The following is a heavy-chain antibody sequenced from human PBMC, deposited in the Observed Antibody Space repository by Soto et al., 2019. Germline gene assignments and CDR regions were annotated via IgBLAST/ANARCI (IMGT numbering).Heavy chain of an antibody. J-gene: IGHJ4*02. CDR3: ARANWYSEY. CDR2: IYYSGSV. CDR1: SDSISRSHW. Sequence: PSETLSLTCAVSSDSISRSHWLTWVRQSPGKGLEWLGDIYYSGSVYYNPSLRSRISISMDKSNNQFSLNLTSLTAADTAIYYCARANWYSEYWGQGTLVTVSS. V-gene: IGHV4-4*02. D-gene: IGHD7-27*01.